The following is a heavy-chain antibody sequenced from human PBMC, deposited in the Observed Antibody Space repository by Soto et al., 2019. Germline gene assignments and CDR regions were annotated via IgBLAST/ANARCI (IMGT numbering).Heavy chain of an antibody. CDR3: ARDYFDSSGYYWVDY. CDR1: GGSISSYY. J-gene: IGHJ4*02. D-gene: IGHD3-22*01. CDR2: IYYTGST. V-gene: IGHV4-59*01. Sequence: QVQLQESGPGLVKPSETLSLTCTVSGGSISSYYWSWIRQPPGKGLEWIGYIYYTGSTNYNPSLSSRVTISLDMSKTQFSLKLSSVTAADTAVYYCARDYFDSSGYYWVDYWGQGTLVTVSS.